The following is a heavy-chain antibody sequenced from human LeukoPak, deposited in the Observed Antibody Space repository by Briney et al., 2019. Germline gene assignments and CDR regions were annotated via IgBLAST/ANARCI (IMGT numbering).Heavy chain of an antibody. D-gene: IGHD5-18*01. V-gene: IGHV4-38-2*02. CDR3: ARSRYSYGYSNWFDP. CDR1: GYSISSGYY. Sequence: SETLSLTCTVSGYSISSGYYWGWIRQPPGKGLEWIGSIYHSGSTYYNPSLKSRVTISVDTSKNQFSLKLSSVTAADTAVYYCARSRYSYGYSNWFDPWGQGTLVTVSS. J-gene: IGHJ5*02. CDR2: IYHSGST.